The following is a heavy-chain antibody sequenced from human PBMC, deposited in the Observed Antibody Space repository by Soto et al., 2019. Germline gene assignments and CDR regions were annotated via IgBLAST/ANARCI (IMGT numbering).Heavy chain of an antibody. D-gene: IGHD4-17*01. CDR1: GYTFTSYG. V-gene: IGHV1-18*01. CDR2: ISAYNGNT. CDR3: ASSHPLGHYGDQLYYYGMDV. Sequence: ASVKVSCKASGYTFTSYGISWVRQAPGQGLEWMGWISAYNGNTNYAQKLQGRVTMTTDPSTSTAYMELRSLRSDDTAVYYCASSHPLGHYGDQLYYYGMDVWGQGTTVTVSS. J-gene: IGHJ6*02.